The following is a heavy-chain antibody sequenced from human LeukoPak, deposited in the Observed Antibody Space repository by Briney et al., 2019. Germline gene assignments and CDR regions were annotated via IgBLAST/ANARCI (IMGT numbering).Heavy chain of an antibody. Sequence: GGSLRLSCAASGFTFSSYAMHWVRQAPGKGLEWVAVISYDGSNKYYADSVKGRFTISRDNSKNTLYLQMNSLRAEDTAVYYCAREDPYGDYDDIYDYWGQGTLVTVSS. CDR2: ISYDGSNK. CDR3: AREDPYGDYDDIYDY. CDR1: GFTFSSYA. V-gene: IGHV3-30-3*01. J-gene: IGHJ4*02. D-gene: IGHD4-17*01.